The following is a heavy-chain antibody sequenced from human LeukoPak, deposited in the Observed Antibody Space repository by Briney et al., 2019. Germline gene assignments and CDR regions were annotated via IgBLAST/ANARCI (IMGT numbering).Heavy chain of an antibody. J-gene: IGHJ6*03. D-gene: IGHD2-8*01. CDR3: ARSAEHCNNGVCFTDYYMDV. V-gene: IGHV1-2*02. CDR1: GYTFTGYY. Sequence: ASVKVSCKASGYTFTGYYMHWVRQAPGQGLEWMGWINPNSGGTNYAQKFQGRVTMTRDTSISTAYMELSSLTSDDTAVYFCARSAEHCNNGVCFTDYYMDVWGKGTTVTVSS. CDR2: INPNSGGT.